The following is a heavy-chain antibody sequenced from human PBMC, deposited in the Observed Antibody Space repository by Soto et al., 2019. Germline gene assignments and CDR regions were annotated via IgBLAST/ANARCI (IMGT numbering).Heavy chain of an antibody. CDR2: ISAYNGNT. V-gene: IGHV1-18*01. CDR3: ARTRIAVGGWEFDY. CDR1: GYSFTSYG. D-gene: IGHD6-13*01. J-gene: IGHJ4*02. Sequence: ASVKVSCKASGYSFTSYGISWVRQAPGQGLEWMGWISAYNGNTNYAQKLQGRVTMTTDTSTSAAYMELRSLRSDDTAVYYCARTRIAVGGWEFDYWGQGTLVTVSS.